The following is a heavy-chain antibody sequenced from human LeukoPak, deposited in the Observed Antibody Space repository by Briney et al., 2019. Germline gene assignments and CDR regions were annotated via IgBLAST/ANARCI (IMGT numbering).Heavy chain of an antibody. D-gene: IGHD5-12*01. CDR3: ARGDGSGYGSEYYGMDV. Sequence: GASVKVSCKASGGTFSSYAISWVRQAPGQGLEWMGGIIPIFGTANYAQKFQGRVTITADESTSTAYMELSSLRSEDTAVYYCARGDGSGYGSEYYGMDVWGQGTTVTVSS. CDR1: GGTFSSYA. CDR2: IIPIFGTA. J-gene: IGHJ6*02. V-gene: IGHV1-69*13.